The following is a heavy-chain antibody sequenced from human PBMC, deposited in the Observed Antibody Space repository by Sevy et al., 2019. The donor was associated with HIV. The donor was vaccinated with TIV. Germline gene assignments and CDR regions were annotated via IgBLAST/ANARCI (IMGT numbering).Heavy chain of an antibody. J-gene: IGHJ4*02. CDR3: ARVVSSGYYDGNFDY. CDR1: GFTFSSYS. V-gene: IGHV3-21*01. CDR2: ISSSSSYI. Sequence: GGSLRLSCAASGFTFSSYSMNWVLQAPGKGLEWVSSISSSSSYIYYADSVKGRFTISRDNAKNSLYLQMNSLRAEDTAVYYCARVVSSGYYDGNFDYWGQGTLVTVSS. D-gene: IGHD3-22*01.